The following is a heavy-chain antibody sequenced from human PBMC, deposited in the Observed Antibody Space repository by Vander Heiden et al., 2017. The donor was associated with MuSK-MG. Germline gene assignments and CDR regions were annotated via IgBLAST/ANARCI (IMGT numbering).Heavy chain of an antibody. J-gene: IGHJ4*02. D-gene: IGHD2-15*01. CDR1: GFTFSSYA. CDR3: AKFPIVVVVAATYYFDY. Sequence: EVQLLESGGGLVQPGGSLRLSCAASGFTFSSYAMSWVRQAPGKGLEWVSAISGSGGSTYYADSVKGRFTISRDNSKNTLFLQMNSLRAEDTAVYYCAKFPIVVVVAATYYFDYWGQGTLVTVSS. CDR2: ISGSGGST. V-gene: IGHV3-23*01.